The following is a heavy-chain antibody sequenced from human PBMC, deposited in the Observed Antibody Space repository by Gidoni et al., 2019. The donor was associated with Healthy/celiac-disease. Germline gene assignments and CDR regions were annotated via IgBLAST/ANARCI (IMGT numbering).Heavy chain of an antibody. Sequence: EVQLVESGGGLIQPGGSLRLYCAASGFTVSSNYMSLVRQAPGKGLEWVSVIYSGGSTYYADSVKGRFTISRDKAKNTLYLQMNSLRAEDTAVYYGARDSYDSSTDYWGQGTLVTVSS. CDR2: IYSGGST. D-gene: IGHD3-22*01. CDR3: ARDSYDSSTDY. V-gene: IGHV3-53*01. CDR1: GFTVSSNY. J-gene: IGHJ4*02.